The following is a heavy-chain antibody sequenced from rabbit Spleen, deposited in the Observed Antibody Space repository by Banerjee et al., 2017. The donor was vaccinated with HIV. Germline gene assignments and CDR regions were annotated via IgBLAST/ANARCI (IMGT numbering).Heavy chain of an antibody. Sequence: QEQLEESGGDLVKPGASLTLTCTASGFSFSSGYVMSWVRQAPGKGLEWIASINSFTGRPVYASWAKGRFTISKASWTTVTLQMISLTDADTARYFCARDLAGAVGWNFDLWGPGTLVTVS. J-gene: IGHJ4*01. D-gene: IGHD4-1*01. CDR1: GFSFSSGYV. CDR2: INSFTGRP. V-gene: IGHV1S45*01. CDR3: ARDLAGAVGWNFDL.